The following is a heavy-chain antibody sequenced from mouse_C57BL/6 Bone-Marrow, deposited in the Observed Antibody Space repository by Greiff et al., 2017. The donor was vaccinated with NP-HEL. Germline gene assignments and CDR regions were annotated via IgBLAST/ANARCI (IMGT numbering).Heavy chain of an antibody. V-gene: IGHV14-4*01. CDR3: TTVGVPCN. J-gene: IGHJ2*01. D-gene: IGHD5-1*01. Sequence: EVKLQESGAELVRPGASVKLSCTASGFNIKDDYMHWVKQRPEQGLEWIGWIDPENGDTEYASKFQGKATITADTSSNTAYLQLSSLTSEDTAVYYCTTVGVPCNGGQGTTLTVSS. CDR1: GFNIKDDY. CDR2: IDPENGDT.